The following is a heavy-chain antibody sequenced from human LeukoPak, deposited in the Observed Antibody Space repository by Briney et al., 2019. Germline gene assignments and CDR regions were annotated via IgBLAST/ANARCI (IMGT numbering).Heavy chain of an antibody. D-gene: IGHD5-18*01. CDR1: GGSISSYY. Sequence: PSETLSLTCTVSGGSISSYYWSWIRQPPGKGLEWIGHIYYSGSTNYNPSLKSRVTISVDTSKNQFSLKLSSVTAADTAVYYCARERDQEGVTNTHYFDYWGQGTLVTVSS. J-gene: IGHJ4*02. CDR2: IYYSGST. V-gene: IGHV4-59*01. CDR3: ARERDQEGVTNTHYFDY.